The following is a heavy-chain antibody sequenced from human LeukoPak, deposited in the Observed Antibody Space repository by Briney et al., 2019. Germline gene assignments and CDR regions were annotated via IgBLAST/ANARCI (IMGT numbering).Heavy chain of an antibody. CDR1: GGSFSGYY. Sequence: SETLSLTCAVYGGSFSGYYWSWIRQPPGKGLEWIEEINHSGSTNYNPSLKSRVTISVDTSKNQFSLKLSSVTAADTAIYYCARLDKGIKAAHFDYWGQGTLVTVSS. D-gene: IGHD6-25*01. CDR2: INHSGST. J-gene: IGHJ4*02. CDR3: ARLDKGIKAAHFDY. V-gene: IGHV4-34*01.